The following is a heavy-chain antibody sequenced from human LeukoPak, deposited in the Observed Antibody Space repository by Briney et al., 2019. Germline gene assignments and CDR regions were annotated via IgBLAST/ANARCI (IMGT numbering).Heavy chain of an antibody. J-gene: IGHJ5*01. D-gene: IGHD6-13*01. CDR1: GYTFTSYG. Sequence: ASVKVSCKASGYTFTSYGISWVRQAPGQGLEWMGGIIPIFGTAHYAQNFQGRVTITADESTSTAYMELSSLRSEDTALYYCARGGVAAHNNWFDSWGQGTLVTVSS. CDR2: IIPIFGTA. CDR3: ARGGVAAHNNWFDS. V-gene: IGHV1-69*13.